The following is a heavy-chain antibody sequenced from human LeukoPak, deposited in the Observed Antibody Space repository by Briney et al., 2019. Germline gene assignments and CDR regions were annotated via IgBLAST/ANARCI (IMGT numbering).Heavy chain of an antibody. J-gene: IGHJ3*02. CDR1: RFTFSNYW. V-gene: IGHV3-74*01. CDR3: ARDFGWYYYDSSGYTDDMGAFDI. CDR2: ISSDGSST. D-gene: IGHD3-22*01. Sequence: GGSLRLSCAASRFTFSNYWMHWVRQAPGKGLVWVSRISSDGSSTTYADSVKGRFTISRDNAKNTLYLHMNSLRAEDTAVYYCARDFGWYYYDSSGYTDDMGAFDIWGQGTMVTVSS.